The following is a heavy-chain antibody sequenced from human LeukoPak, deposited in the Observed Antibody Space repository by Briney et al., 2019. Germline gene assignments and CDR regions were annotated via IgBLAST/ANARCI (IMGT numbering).Heavy chain of an antibody. J-gene: IGHJ4*02. CDR2: ISAYNGNT. D-gene: IGHD6-19*01. V-gene: IGHV1-18*01. CDR1: GYTFTSYA. CDR3: ARALPSAVAGLADY. Sequence: ASVKVSCKASGYTFTSYAMNWVRQAPGQGLEWMGWISAYNGNTNYAQKLQGRVTMTTDTSTSTAYMELRSLRSDDTAVYYCARALPSAVAGLADYWGQGTLVTVSS.